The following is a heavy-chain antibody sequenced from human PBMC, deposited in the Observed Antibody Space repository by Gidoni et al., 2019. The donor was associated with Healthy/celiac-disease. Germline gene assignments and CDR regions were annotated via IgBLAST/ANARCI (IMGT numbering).Heavy chain of an antibody. CDR2: IRGSGGST. CDR1: GFTFSSYA. D-gene: IGHD2-21*02. V-gene: IGHV3-23*01. CDR3: AKDIGNCGGDCYAAYFDY. Sequence: EVQLLESGGGLVQPGGSLRLSCAASGFTFSSYAMSGVRRAPGQGLEWFSAIRGSGGSTYYADSVKGRFTISRDNSKNTLYLQMNSLRAEDTAVYYCAKDIGNCGGDCYAAYFDYWGQGTLVTVSS. J-gene: IGHJ4*02.